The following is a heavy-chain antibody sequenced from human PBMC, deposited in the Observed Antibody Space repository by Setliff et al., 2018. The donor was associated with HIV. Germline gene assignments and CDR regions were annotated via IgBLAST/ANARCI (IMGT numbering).Heavy chain of an antibody. CDR3: TRGPARRYPGSTVYGL. V-gene: IGHV4-34*01. Sequence: PSETLSLTCGLYGGPLSGYCWTWIRQSPEKGLEWIGAINDSGDTKYNPSLMSRLSMSVEKSKNEFSLKVTSLTAADTAVYFCTRGPARRYPGSTVYGLWGQGTPVTVSS. CDR1: GGPLSGYC. D-gene: IGHD1-26*01. J-gene: IGHJ1*01. CDR2: INDSGDT.